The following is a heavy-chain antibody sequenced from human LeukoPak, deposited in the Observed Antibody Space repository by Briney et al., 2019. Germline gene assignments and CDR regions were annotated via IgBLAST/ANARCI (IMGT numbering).Heavy chain of an antibody. CDR2: ISSSGSTI. CDR1: GFTFSDYY. V-gene: IGHV3-11*04. CDR3: AGEAHCSGGSCYPGVFDY. D-gene: IGHD2-15*01. Sequence: GGSLRLSCAASGFTFSDYYMSWIRQAPGKGLEWVSYISSSGSTIYYAGSVKGRFTISRDNAKNSLYLQMNSLRAEDTAVYYCAGEAHCSGGSCYPGVFDYWGQGTLVTVSS. J-gene: IGHJ4*02.